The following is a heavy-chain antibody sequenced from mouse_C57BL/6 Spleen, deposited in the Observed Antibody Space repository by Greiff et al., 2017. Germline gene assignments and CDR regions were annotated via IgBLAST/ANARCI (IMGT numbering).Heavy chain of an antibody. CDR3: ARWGLGEYFDV. CDR1: GYTFTSYW. Sequence: QVQLQQSGAELVKPGASVKLSCKASGYTFTSYWMQWVKQRPGQGLEWIGEIDPSDSYTNYNQKFKGKATLTVDTSSSTAYMQLSSLTSEDSAVYYCARWGLGEYFDVWGTGTTVTVSS. V-gene: IGHV1-50*01. CDR2: IDPSDSYT. J-gene: IGHJ1*03.